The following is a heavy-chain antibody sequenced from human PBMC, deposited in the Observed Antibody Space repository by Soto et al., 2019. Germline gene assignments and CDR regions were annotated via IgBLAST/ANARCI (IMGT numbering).Heavy chain of an antibody. J-gene: IGHJ5*02. CDR1: GGSISSYY. D-gene: IGHD3-10*01. CDR2: IYYSGST. V-gene: IGHV4-59*08. CDR3: ARRGTMVRGVIAWFDP. Sequence: SETLSLTCTVSGGSISSYYWSWIRQPPGKGLEWIGYIYYSGSTNYNPSLKSRVTISVDTSKNQFSLKLSSVTAADTAVYYCARRGTMVRGVIAWFDPWGQGTLVTVSS.